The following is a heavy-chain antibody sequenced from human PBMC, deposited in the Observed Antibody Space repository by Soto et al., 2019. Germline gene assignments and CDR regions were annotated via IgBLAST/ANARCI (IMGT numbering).Heavy chain of an antibody. CDR1: GGSLSSYA. CDR2: IIPIFGTA. J-gene: IGHJ5*02. D-gene: IGHD3-3*01. Sequence: GASVEVSCKASGGSLSSYAISWVRQAPGQGLEWMGGIIPIFGTANYAQKFQGRVTITADESTSTAYMELSSLRSEDTAVYYCARAYSNLRNYDFWSGYSWFDPWGQGTLVTVSS. CDR3: ARAYSNLRNYDFWSGYSWFDP. V-gene: IGHV1-69*13.